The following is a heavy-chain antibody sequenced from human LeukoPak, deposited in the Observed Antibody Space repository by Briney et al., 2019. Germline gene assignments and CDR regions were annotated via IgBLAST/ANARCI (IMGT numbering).Heavy chain of an antibody. V-gene: IGHV3-23*01. D-gene: IGHD5/OR15-5a*01. CDR3: AKVLLPQLSTPYLDC. J-gene: IGHJ4*02. CDR1: GDTFNRYA. CDR2: IPASCCTS. Sequence: HGGALRLSCADSGDTFNRYAMVWGRQAPGKGVEWGSGIPASCCTSYYPHPVQRRFPISTLNSKITLYLQMYSLRAEGTAICYFAKVLLPQLSTPYLDCWGQGTLVTVSP.